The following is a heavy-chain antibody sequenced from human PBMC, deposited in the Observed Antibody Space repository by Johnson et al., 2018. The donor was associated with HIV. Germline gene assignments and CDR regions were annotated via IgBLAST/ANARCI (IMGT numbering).Heavy chain of an antibody. V-gene: IGHV3-30-3*02. CDR2: ISFDGHNR. CDR3: AKSDGFDI. J-gene: IGHJ3*02. CDR1: GFTFRSYA. Sequence: QVQLVESGGGVVQPGRSLRLSCAVSGFTFRSYAMHWVRQAPGKGLEWVAVISFDGHNRYYADSVKGRFTISRDDSKNTMYLQMNRLGPDDTAVYYCAKSDGFDIWGQGTMVTVAS.